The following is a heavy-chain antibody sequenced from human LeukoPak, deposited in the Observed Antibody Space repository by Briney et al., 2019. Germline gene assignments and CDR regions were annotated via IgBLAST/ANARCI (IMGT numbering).Heavy chain of an antibody. CDR2: IDPSDSYT. D-gene: IGHD2-2*01. Sequence: GESLKISCKGSGYSFTSYWISWVRQMPGKGLEWMGRIDPSDSYTNHSPSFQGHVTISADKSISTAYLQWSSLKASDTAMYYCARHESSSSPDDYWGQGTLVTVSS. J-gene: IGHJ4*02. CDR1: GYSFTSYW. CDR3: ARHESSSSPDDY. V-gene: IGHV5-10-1*01.